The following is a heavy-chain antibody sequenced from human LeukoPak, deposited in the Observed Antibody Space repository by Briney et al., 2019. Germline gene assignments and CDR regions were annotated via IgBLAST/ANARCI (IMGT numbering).Heavy chain of an antibody. CDR3: ARDTYSYYGMDV. Sequence: GGSLRLSCAASGFTFSSYAMHWVRQAPGKGLEWVAVISYDGSNKYYADSVKGRFTISRDNSKNTLYLQMNSLRAEDTAVYYCARDTYSYYGMDVWGQGTTVTVSS. CDR1: GFTFSSYA. V-gene: IGHV3-30-3*01. J-gene: IGHJ6*02. CDR2: ISYDGSNK. D-gene: IGHD2/OR15-2a*01.